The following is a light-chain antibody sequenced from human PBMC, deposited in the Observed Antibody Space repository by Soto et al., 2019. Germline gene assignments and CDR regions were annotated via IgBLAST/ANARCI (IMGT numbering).Light chain of an antibody. V-gene: IGLV2-11*01. J-gene: IGLJ3*02. CDR1: RGDVGGYNY. Sequence: QSVLTQPRSVSGSPGQSVTISCTGTRGDVGGYNYVSWHQQHPGKGPKLIIYDVSKRPSGVPDRFSASKSDNTASLTISGLQAEDEGDYYCCSYAGSYTWVFGGGTKLTVL. CDR3: CSYAGSYTWV. CDR2: DVS.